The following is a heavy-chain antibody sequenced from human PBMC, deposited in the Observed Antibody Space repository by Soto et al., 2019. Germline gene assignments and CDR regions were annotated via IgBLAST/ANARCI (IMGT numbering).Heavy chain of an antibody. J-gene: IGHJ6*03. Sequence: EVQLVESGGGLVQPGGSLRLSCAASGFTFSSYWMHWVRQAPGKGLVWVSRINSDGSSTSYADSVKGRFTISRDNAKNTLYLQMNSLRAEDTAVYYCARGRMVRGVYYYYYTDVWGKGTTVTVSS. D-gene: IGHD3-10*01. CDR3: ARGRMVRGVYYYYYTDV. CDR2: INSDGSST. CDR1: GFTFSSYW. V-gene: IGHV3-74*01.